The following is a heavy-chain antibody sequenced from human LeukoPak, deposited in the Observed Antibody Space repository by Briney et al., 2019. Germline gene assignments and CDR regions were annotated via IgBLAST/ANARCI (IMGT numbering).Heavy chain of an antibody. CDR2: ISSSGSTI. D-gene: IGHD6-19*01. CDR3: ARLYSSGWYDFDY. J-gene: IGHJ4*02. V-gene: IGHV3-48*03. Sequence: PGGSLRLSCAASGFTFSSYEMNWVRQAPGKGLEWVSYISSSGSTIYYADSVKGRFTISRDNAKNSLYLQMNSLRAEDTVVYYCARLYSSGWYDFDYWGQGTLVTVSS. CDR1: GFTFSSYE.